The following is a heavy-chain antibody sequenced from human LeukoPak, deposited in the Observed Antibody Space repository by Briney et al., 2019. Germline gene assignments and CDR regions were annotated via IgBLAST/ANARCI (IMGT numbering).Heavy chain of an antibody. CDR3: ARQVYSSALGDY. Sequence: SETLSLTCTVSGDSISSSSYYWGWIRQPPGKGLEWIGSIYYSGSTYYNPSLKSRVTISVDTSKNQFSLKLSSVTAADTAVYYCARQVYSSALGDYWGQGTLVTVSS. J-gene: IGHJ4*02. V-gene: IGHV4-39*01. CDR2: IYYSGST. D-gene: IGHD3-22*01. CDR1: GDSISSSSYY.